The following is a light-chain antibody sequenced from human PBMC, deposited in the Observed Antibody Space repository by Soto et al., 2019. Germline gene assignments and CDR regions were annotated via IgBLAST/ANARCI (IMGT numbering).Light chain of an antibody. J-gene: IGKJ1*01. CDR2: GTS. CDR1: QTVNSNY. CDR3: HHSGSSLRA. V-gene: IGKV3-20*01. Sequence: EIVLTQSPGTLSLSPGERATLSCRASQTVNSNYLAWYQQKPGQAPRLLIYGTSNRATGIPNRFSGSGSGTDVTLTISRLEPEDFAVYYCHHSGSSLRAFGQGTKVEIK.